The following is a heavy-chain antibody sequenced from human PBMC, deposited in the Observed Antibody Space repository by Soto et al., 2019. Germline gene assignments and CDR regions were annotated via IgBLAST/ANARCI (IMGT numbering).Heavy chain of an antibody. Sequence: QVQLQESGPGLVKPSQTLSLTCTVSGGSISSGGYYWSWIRQHPGKGLEWIGYIYYSGSTYYNPSLTSRVTISVDTSKNQFALKLSSVTAADTAVYYCARAVDTAMVFDYWGQGTLVTVSS. V-gene: IGHV4-31*03. CDR1: GGSISSGGYY. J-gene: IGHJ4*02. CDR2: IYYSGST. CDR3: ARAVDTAMVFDY. D-gene: IGHD5-18*01.